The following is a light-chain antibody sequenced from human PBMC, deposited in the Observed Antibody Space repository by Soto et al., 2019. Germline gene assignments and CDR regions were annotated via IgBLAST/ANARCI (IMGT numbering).Light chain of an antibody. CDR2: DAS. CDR3: QQRNNWPLT. Sequence: EIVLTQSPATLSLSPGERATLSCRASQSIGSYLAWYQHKPGQAPRLLIYDASNRATGIPARFSGSGSGTDFTLTISSLEPEDFAFYYCQQRNNWPLTFGGGTKVDIK. CDR1: QSIGSY. J-gene: IGKJ4*01. V-gene: IGKV3-11*01.